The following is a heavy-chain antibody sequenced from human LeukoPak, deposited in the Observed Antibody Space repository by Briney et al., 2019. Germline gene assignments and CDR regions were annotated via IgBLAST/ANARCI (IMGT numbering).Heavy chain of an antibody. J-gene: IGHJ3*02. D-gene: IGHD3-10*01. CDR2: ISGSGGST. V-gene: IGHV3-23*01. Sequence: PRGSLRLSWAASGFTFSSYAMSWVRQAPGKGLEWVSAISGSGGSTYYADSVKGRFTISRDNSKNTLYLQMNSLRAEHTAVYYCANDRVPWGFGPANYAFDIWGQGTMVTVSS. CDR1: GFTFSSYA. CDR3: ANDRVPWGFGPANYAFDI.